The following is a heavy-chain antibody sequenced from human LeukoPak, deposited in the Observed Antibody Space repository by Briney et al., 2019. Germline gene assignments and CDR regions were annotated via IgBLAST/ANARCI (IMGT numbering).Heavy chain of an antibody. D-gene: IGHD4-17*01. CDR2: IYYSGST. J-gene: IGHJ4*02. V-gene: IGHV4-59*12. CDR3: ARRLRATVTTSDY. Sequence: SSETLSLTCTVSGGSISSYYWSWIRQPPGKGLEWIEYIYYSGSTNYNPSLKSRVTISVDTSKNQFSLKLSSVTAADTAVYYCARRLRATVTTSDYWGQGTLVTVSS. CDR1: GGSISSYY.